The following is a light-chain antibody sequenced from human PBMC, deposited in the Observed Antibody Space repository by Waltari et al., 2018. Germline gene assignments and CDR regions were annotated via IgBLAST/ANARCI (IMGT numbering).Light chain of an antibody. CDR1: SSDVGSYNR. J-gene: IGLJ2*01. CDR3: SSYTSSSTPVV. V-gene: IGLV2-18*02. Sequence: QSALTQPPSVSGSPRQSVTISCTGTSSDVGSYNRVSWYQQSPGTAPKPMIYEVSNRPSGVPDRFSGSKSGNTASLTISGLQAEDEADYHCSSYTSSSTPVVFGGGTKLTVL. CDR2: EVS.